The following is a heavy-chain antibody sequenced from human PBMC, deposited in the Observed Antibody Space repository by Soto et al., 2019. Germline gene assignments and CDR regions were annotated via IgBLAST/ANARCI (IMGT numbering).Heavy chain of an antibody. V-gene: IGHV4-34*01. Sequence: PSETLSLTCAVYGGSFSGYYWSWMRQPPGNGLEWIGEINHSGSTNYNPSLKSRVTISVDTSKNQFSLKLSSVTAADTAAYYCARGERWTYYYDSRGTWIQHWGQGTLVTVSS. CDR3: ARGERWTYYYDSRGTWIQH. D-gene: IGHD3-22*01. CDR2: INHSGST. J-gene: IGHJ1*01. CDR1: GGSFSGYY.